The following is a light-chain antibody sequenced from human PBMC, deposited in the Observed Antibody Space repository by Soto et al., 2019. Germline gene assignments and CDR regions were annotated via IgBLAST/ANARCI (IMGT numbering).Light chain of an antibody. CDR1: SSDVGDYNS. CDR3: SSYAGSNSFVV. CDR2: GVS. J-gene: IGLJ2*01. Sequence: QSVLTQPPSASGSPGQSVTISCTGTSSDVGDYNSVSWYQQHPGKAPKLRIYGVSKRNSGVPDRFSGSKSGNAASLTVSGLQAEDEDDDYCSSYAGSNSFVVFGGGTKLTVL. V-gene: IGLV2-8*01.